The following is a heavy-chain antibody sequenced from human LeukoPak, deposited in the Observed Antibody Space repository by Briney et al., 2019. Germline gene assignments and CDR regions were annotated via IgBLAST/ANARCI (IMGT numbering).Heavy chain of an antibody. Sequence: GGSLRLSCAASGFTVSSNYMSWVRQAPGEGLEWVSSIYTGGSTYYANSVKGRFTISRDNSQNTLYLQMNNLRAEDTAVYYCARDSGAAAGPQLNWFDPWGQGTLVTVSS. D-gene: IGHD6-13*01. CDR1: GFTVSSNY. CDR2: IYTGGST. V-gene: IGHV3-66*01. CDR3: ARDSGAAAGPQLNWFDP. J-gene: IGHJ5*02.